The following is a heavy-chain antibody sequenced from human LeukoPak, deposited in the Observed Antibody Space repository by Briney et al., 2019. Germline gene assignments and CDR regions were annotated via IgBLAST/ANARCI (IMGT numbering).Heavy chain of an antibody. CDR2: IKGDGSET. J-gene: IGHJ6*02. D-gene: IGHD6-13*01. CDR1: AFIFSGHW. V-gene: IGHV3-7*01. CDR3: ARVQYIAAAATGGYYYYYGMDV. Sequence: GGSLRLSCEGSAFIFSGHWMNWVRQTPGKGLEWVASIKGDGSETSYVTSVKGRFTISRDNAKNSLYLQMNSLRAEDTAVYYCARVQYIAAAATGGYYYYYGMDVWGQGTTVTVSS.